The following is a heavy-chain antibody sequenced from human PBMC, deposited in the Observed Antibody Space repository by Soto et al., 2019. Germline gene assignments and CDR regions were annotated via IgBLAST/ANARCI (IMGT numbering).Heavy chain of an antibody. CDR3: ARLSPGGPPPYFDY. D-gene: IGHD3-10*01. Sequence: PSETLSLTCTVSGGSISSSSCYWGWIRQPPGKGLEWIGSIYYSGSTYYNPSLKSRVTISVDTSKNQFSLKLSSVTAADTAVYYCARLSPGGPPPYFDYWGQGTLVTVSS. CDR2: IYYSGST. J-gene: IGHJ4*02. CDR1: GGSISSSSCY. V-gene: IGHV4-39*01.